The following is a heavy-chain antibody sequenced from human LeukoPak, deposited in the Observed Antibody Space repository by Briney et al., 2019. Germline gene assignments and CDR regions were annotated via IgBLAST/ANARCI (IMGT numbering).Heavy chain of an antibody. D-gene: IGHD1-26*01. J-gene: IGHJ3*02. CDR2: IYYSGGT. CDR3: ASELLSDDAFDI. V-gene: IGHV4-39*01. CDR1: GGSISSSSYY. Sequence: SETLSLTCTVSGGSISSSSYYWGWIRQPPGKGLEWIGSIYYSGGTYYNPSLKSRVTISVDTSKNQFSLKLSSVTAADTAVYYCASELLSDDAFDIWGQGTMVTVSS.